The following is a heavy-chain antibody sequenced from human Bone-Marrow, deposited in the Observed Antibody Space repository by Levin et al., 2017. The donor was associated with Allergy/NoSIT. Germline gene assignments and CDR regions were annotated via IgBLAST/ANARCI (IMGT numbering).Heavy chain of an antibody. D-gene: IGHD6-13*01. V-gene: IGHV4-4*02. J-gene: IGHJ6*02. CDR3: ARVDSSSWYSSYYYGMDV. CDR2: IYHSGST. Sequence: SETLSLTCAVSGGSISSSNWWSWVRQPPGKGLEWIGEIYHSGSTNYNPSLKSRVTISVDKSKNQFSLKLSSVTAADTAVYYCARVDSSSWYSSYYYGMDVWGQGTTVTVSS. CDR1: GGSISSSNW.